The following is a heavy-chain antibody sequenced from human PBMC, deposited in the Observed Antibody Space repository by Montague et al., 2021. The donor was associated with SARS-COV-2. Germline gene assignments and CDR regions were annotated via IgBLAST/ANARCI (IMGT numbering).Heavy chain of an antibody. CDR2: INHSGST. V-gene: IGHV4-34*01. D-gene: IGHD4-17*01. CDR1: GXSFSGYY. Sequence: SETLSLTCAVYGXSFSGYYWSWIRQPPGKGLEWIGEINHSGSTNYNPSLKSRVTISVDTSKNQFSLKLSSVTAADTAVYYCARGSTVTHYWGQGTLVTVSS. J-gene: IGHJ4*02. CDR3: ARGSTVTHY.